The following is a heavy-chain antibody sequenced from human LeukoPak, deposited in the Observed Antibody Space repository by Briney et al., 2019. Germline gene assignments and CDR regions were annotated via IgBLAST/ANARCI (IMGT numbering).Heavy chain of an antibody. Sequence: PGGSLRLSCAASGFTFSSYSMNWVRQAPGKGLEWVSSNSSSSSYIYYADSVKGRFTISRDNAKNSLYLQMNSLRAEDTAVYYCARDLGEVPAAEGFFDYWGQGTLVTVSS. CDR2: NSSSSSYI. D-gene: IGHD2-2*01. J-gene: IGHJ4*02. CDR1: GFTFSSYS. V-gene: IGHV3-21*01. CDR3: ARDLGEVPAAEGFFDY.